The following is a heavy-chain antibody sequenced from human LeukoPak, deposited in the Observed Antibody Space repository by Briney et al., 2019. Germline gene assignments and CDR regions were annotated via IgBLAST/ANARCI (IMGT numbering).Heavy chain of an antibody. CDR2: MNPNSGNT. J-gene: IGHJ4*02. CDR3: ARGEEGAERGTGYFDH. D-gene: IGHD1-1*01. CDR1: GYTFTSYD. Sequence: GASVKVSCKASGYTFTSYDINWVRQATGQGLEWMGWMNPNSGNTGYAQKFQGRVTMTRDTSITTAYMELTNLRSEDTAMYYCARGEEGAERGTGYFDHWAQGTLVTVSS. V-gene: IGHV1-8*01.